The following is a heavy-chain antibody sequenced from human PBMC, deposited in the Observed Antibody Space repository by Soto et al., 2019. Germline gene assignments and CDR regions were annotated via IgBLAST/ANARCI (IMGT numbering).Heavy chain of an antibody. V-gene: IGHV3-23*01. Sequence: GGSLRLSCVGSGFTFSSYEMTWVRQALGKGLEWVSHVSYSGGSTFYADSVKGRFTISRDNSKNTLYLQMNSLKAEDTAVYYCANGHSKSRGQLFYGMEVWGQGTTVTVSS. CDR1: GFTFSSYE. J-gene: IGHJ6*02. CDR2: VSYSGGST. CDR3: ANGHSKSRGQLFYGMEV.